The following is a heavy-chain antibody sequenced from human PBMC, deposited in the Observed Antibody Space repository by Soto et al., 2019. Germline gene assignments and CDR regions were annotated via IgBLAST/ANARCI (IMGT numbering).Heavy chain of an antibody. V-gene: IGHV1-2*02. Sequence: ASVKVSCKSSGYTFTDYYLHWVRQAPGQGLEWMGWMNPGSGHTEYAEKFQGRVTMTRDTSITTAYMELTTLSSDDTAMYYCTRAYTVAGGSSKSLPKNYWGQGTLVTVSS. CDR2: MNPGSGHT. J-gene: IGHJ4*02. D-gene: IGHD6-19*01. CDR3: TRAYTVAGGSSKSLPKNY. CDR1: GYTFTDYY.